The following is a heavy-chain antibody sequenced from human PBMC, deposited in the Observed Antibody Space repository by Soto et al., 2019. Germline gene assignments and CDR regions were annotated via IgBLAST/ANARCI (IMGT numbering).Heavy chain of an antibody. V-gene: IGHV4-31*03. CDR1: GGSVSSGGYY. CDR3: ARQLRSYSIVNYYYGMDV. Sequence: SETLSLTCTVSGGSVSSGGYYWSWIRQHPGKGLEWIGYIYYSGSTYYNPSLKSRVTISVDTSKNQFSLKLSSVTAADTAVYYCARQLRSYSIVNYYYGMDVWGQGTTVTAP. J-gene: IGHJ6*02. CDR2: IYYSGST. D-gene: IGHD3-16*01.